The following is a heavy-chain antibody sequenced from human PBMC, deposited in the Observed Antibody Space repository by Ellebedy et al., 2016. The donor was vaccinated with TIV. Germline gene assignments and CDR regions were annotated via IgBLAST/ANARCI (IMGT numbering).Heavy chain of an antibody. V-gene: IGHV4-39*01. J-gene: IGHJ4*02. CDR1: GGSVSSTRYY. CDR2: VYYNGSP. D-gene: IGHD2-21*02. CDR3: ARTDPWQPIDD. Sequence: MPSETLSLTCSVSGGSVSSTRYYWAWIRQPPGKGLEYIGSVYYNGSPYYNPSFKSRVTLSADTSKNQFSLNLRTVTAADTAVYYCARTDPWQPIDDWGQGILVSVSS.